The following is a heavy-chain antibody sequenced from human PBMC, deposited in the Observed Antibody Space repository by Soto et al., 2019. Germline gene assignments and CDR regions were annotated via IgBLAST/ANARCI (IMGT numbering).Heavy chain of an antibody. CDR3: ARGLKNYYGVDV. Sequence: GGSLRLSCAASGFTFTTYWMHWVRQVPGEGLVWVSRIKGDGSSLSYADSVKGRFTISRDNVENTVYLQMGSLRADDTAVYYCARGLKNYYGVDVWGQGTTVTVSS. V-gene: IGHV3-74*01. CDR2: IKGDGSSL. J-gene: IGHJ6*02. CDR1: GFTFTTYW.